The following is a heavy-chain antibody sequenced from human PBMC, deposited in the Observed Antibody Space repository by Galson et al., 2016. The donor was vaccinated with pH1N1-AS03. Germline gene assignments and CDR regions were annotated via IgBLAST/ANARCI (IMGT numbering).Heavy chain of an antibody. V-gene: IGHV4-4*02. D-gene: IGHD3-16*02. CDR3: ASAGYHTPGYHY. CDR2: VHYSGTT. Sequence: SETLSLTCAVSGGSMTSPDWWTWVRQPPGKGLEWIGEVHYSGTTSYNPSPNSRVTMSIDKSNNQFSLNLGSVTAANTAAYFCASAGYHTPGYHYWGQGALVTVAS. CDR1: GGSMTSPDW. J-gene: IGHJ4*02.